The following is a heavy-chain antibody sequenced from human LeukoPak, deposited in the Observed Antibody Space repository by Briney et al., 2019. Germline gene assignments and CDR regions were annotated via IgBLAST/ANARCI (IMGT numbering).Heavy chain of an antibody. CDR1: GFTFSSYA. Sequence: GRSLRLSCAASGFTFSSYAMHWVRQAPGKGLEWVAVISYDGSNKYYADSVKGRFTISRDNSKNTLYLQMNSLRAEDTAVYYCATGSGWHYYFDYWGQGTLVTVSS. V-gene: IGHV3-30*04. CDR3: ATGSGWHYYFDY. J-gene: IGHJ4*02. D-gene: IGHD6-19*01. CDR2: ISYDGSNK.